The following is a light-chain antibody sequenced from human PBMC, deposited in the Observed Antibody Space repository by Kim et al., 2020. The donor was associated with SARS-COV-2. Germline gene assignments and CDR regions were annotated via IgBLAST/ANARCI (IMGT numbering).Light chain of an antibody. J-gene: IGKJ4*01. V-gene: IGKV3-15*01. CDR2: DAS. CDR1: QSVATY. CDR3: QHYTNWPLT. Sequence: LSPGERATLSCRVSQSVATYLAWYQQKPGQSPRLVIYDASTRATGIPARFSGSGSGTEFTLTISSLQSEDFAVYYCQHYTNWPLTFGGGTKVDIK.